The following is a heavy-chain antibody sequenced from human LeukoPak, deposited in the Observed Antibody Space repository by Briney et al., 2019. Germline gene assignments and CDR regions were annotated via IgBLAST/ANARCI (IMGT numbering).Heavy chain of an antibody. Sequence: GGSLRLSCPASGFTFSSYSLKWVRQPPGRGLESLSYISSVSRTIFYADFVKGRLTISRDNAKNSLYLLMNSLRADDTAVYYCARESITGDRDFDYWGQGTLITVSS. V-gene: IGHV3-48*01. CDR2: ISSVSRTI. J-gene: IGHJ4*02. CDR3: ARESITGDRDFDY. CDR1: GFTFSSYS. D-gene: IGHD7-27*01.